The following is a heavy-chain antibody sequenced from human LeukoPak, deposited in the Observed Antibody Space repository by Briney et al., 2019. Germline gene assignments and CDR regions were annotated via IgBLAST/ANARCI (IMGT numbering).Heavy chain of an antibody. CDR1: EFTVSSNY. CDR3: VGSGWYGYFDY. Sequence: GGSLRLSCAASEFTVSSNYMNWVRQAPGKGLEWVPIIYSGGSTYYADSVKGRFTISRDNSKNTLYLQMNSLRAEDTAVYYCVGSGWYGYFDYWGQGTLVTVSS. D-gene: IGHD6-19*01. J-gene: IGHJ4*02. CDR2: IYSGGST. V-gene: IGHV3-53*01.